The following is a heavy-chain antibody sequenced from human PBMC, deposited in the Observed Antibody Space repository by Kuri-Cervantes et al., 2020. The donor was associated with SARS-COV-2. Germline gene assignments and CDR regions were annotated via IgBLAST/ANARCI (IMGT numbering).Heavy chain of an antibody. CDR2: IYYSGST. CDR1: GGSISSYY. Sequence: GSLRLSCTVSGGSISSYYWSWIRQPPGKGLGWIGYIYYSGSTNYNPSLKSRVTISVDTSKNQFSLKLSSVTAADTAVYYCARREYWYFDLWGRGTLVTVSS. V-gene: IGHV4-59*01. CDR3: ARREYWYFDL. J-gene: IGHJ2*01. D-gene: IGHD1-26*01.